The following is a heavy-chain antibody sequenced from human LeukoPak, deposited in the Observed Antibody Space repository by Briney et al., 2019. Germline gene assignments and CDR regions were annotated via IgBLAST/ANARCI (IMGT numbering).Heavy chain of an antibody. Sequence: ASVKVSCKASGYTFTSYGTSWVRQAPGQGLEWMGWISAYNGNTNYAQKLQGRVTMTTDTSTSTAYVELRSLRSDDTAVYYCARDGDCSSTSCYSHYYYGMDVWGQGTTVTVSS. CDR1: GYTFTSYG. CDR2: ISAYNGNT. V-gene: IGHV1-18*01. J-gene: IGHJ6*02. CDR3: ARDGDCSSTSCYSHYYYGMDV. D-gene: IGHD2-2*03.